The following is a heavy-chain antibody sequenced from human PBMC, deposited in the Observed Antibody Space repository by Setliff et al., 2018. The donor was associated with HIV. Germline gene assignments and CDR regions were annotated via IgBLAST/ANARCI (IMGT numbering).Heavy chain of an antibody. CDR3: ARHGGRYFDF. CDR2: INHGGAT. J-gene: IGHJ4*02. V-gene: IGHV4-34*01. Sequence: SETLSLTCAVYGGSLTGYYWSWIRQPPGMGLEWIGEINHGGATKYNPSVKSRVTISVDTSKNQFSLQLSSVTAADTAVYFCARHGGRYFDFWGPGTLVTVSS. D-gene: IGHD2-15*01. CDR1: GGSLTGYY.